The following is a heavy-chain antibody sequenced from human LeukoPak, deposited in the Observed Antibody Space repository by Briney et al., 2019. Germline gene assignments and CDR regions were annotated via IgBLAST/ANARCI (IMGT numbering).Heavy chain of an antibody. CDR1: GGSITNGYY. D-gene: IGHD5-12*01. Sequence: SQTLSLTCTVSGGSITNGYYWSWIRLPPGKGLGWIGYIYYSGSTNYNPSLKSRVTISVDTSKNQFSLKLSSVTAADTAVYYCARGYSGYDLSGSLWGQGTLVTVSS. CDR3: ARGYSGYDLSGSL. J-gene: IGHJ4*02. V-gene: IGHV4-61*01. CDR2: IYYSGST.